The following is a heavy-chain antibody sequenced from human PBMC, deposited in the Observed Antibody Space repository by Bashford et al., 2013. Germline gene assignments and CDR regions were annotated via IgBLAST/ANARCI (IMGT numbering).Heavy chain of an antibody. D-gene: IGHD3-22*01. CDR3: ARYYYDSSGYYANFDF. Sequence: SETLSLTCTVSGGSISGYYWSWIRQPPGKGLEWIGYIYYSGSTYYSPSLKSRVTMSVDTFERQFSLRLTSVTAADTAVYYCARYYYDSSGYYANFDFWGQGTLVTVSS. J-gene: IGHJ4*02. V-gene: IGHV4-59*08. CDR1: GGSISGYY. CDR2: IYYSGST.